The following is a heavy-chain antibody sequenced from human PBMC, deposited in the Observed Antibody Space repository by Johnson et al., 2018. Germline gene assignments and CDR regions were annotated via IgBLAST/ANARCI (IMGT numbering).Heavy chain of an antibody. J-gene: IGHJ6*03. V-gene: IGHV4-34*01. Sequence: QVQLQQWGAGLLKPSETLSLTCAVYGGSFSGYYWTWIRQTPEKGLEWIGEINHSGSTNYNPSLKSRVTISVDTSKNHFSLTLSAVTAADTAVYYCASGHHISIGGDDYYQYRDVWGKGTAVTVSS. D-gene: IGHD3-16*01. CDR3: ASGHHISIGGDDYYQYRDV. CDR2: INHSGST. CDR1: GGSFSGYY.